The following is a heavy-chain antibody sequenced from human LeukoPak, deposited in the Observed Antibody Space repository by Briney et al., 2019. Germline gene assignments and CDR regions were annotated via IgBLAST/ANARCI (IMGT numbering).Heavy chain of an antibody. CDR3: ARSVYYGSGSYYNPFDY. V-gene: IGHV4-59*08. CDR1: GGSISSYY. J-gene: IGHJ4*02. CDR2: IYYSGGT. D-gene: IGHD3-10*01. Sequence: SETLSLTCTVSGGSISSYYWSWIRQPPGKGLEWIGYIYYSGGTNYNPSLKSRVTISVDTSKNQFSLKLSSVTAADTAVYYCARSVYYGSGSYYNPFDYWGQGTLVTVSS.